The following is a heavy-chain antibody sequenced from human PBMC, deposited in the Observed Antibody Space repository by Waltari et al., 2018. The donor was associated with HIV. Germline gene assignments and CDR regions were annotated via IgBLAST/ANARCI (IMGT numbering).Heavy chain of an antibody. D-gene: IGHD6-13*01. V-gene: IGHV4-59*01. CDR1: GGSIRSYY. J-gene: IGHJ5*02. CDR2: IYYSGST. CDR3: AREDSSSQGSWYDRWFDP. Sequence: QVQLQESGPGLVKPSETLSLTCTVSGGSIRSYYWRWIRQPPGKGLEWIGYIYYSGSTNYNPSLKSRVTISVDTSKNQFSLKLSSVTAADTAVYYCAREDSSSQGSWYDRWFDPWGQGTLVTVSS.